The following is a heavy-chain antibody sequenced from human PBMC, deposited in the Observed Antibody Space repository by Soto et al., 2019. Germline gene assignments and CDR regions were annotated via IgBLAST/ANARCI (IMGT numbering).Heavy chain of an antibody. Sequence: GGSLRLSCAASGFTFSSYAMSWVRQAPGKGLEWVSAISGSGGSTYYAESVKGRFTISRDNSKNTLYLQMNSLRAEDSAVYYCAKDFYDSSGYYYYFDYWGQGTLVTVSS. D-gene: IGHD3-22*01. CDR3: AKDFYDSSGYYYYFDY. V-gene: IGHV3-23*01. J-gene: IGHJ4*02. CDR1: GFTFSSYA. CDR2: ISGSGGST.